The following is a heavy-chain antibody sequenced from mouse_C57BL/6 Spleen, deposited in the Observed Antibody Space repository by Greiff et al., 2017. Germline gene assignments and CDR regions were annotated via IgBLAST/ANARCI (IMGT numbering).Heavy chain of an antibody. CDR3: AREGAYYGSSYEAY. CDR1: GYSITSGYY. V-gene: IGHV3-6*01. J-gene: IGHJ3*01. Sequence: EVHLVESGPGLVKPSQSLSLTCSVTGYSITSGYYWNWIRQFPGNKLEWMGYISYDGSNNYNPSLKNRISITRDTSKNQFFLKLNSVTTEDTATYYCAREGAYYGSSYEAYWGQGTLVTVSA. D-gene: IGHD1-1*01. CDR2: ISYDGSN.